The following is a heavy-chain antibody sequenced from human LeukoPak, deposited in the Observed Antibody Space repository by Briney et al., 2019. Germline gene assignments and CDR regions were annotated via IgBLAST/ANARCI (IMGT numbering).Heavy chain of an antibody. V-gene: IGHV1-46*01. D-gene: IGHD4-23*01. J-gene: IGHJ5*02. CDR1: GYTFTSYY. CDR2: INPSGGST. CDR3: ARDNSVEDTAWWFDP. Sequence: ASVKVSCKASGYTFTSYYMHWVRQAPGQGLEWMGIINPSGGSTSYAQKFQGRVTMTRDMSSSTDYMELSSLRSEDTAVYYCARDNSVEDTAWWFDPWGQGTLVTVSS.